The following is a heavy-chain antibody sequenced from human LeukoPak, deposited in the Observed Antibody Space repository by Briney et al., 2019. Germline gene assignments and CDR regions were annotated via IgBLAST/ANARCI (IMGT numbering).Heavy chain of an antibody. J-gene: IGHJ4*02. D-gene: IGHD3-9*01. Sequence: ASVKVSCKASGYTFTSYGISWVRQAPGQGLEWMGWISAYNGNTNYAQKFQGRVTMTRDTSINTAYMDLSRLRSDDTAVYYCARGDYDILTGWPYWGQGTLVTVPS. CDR2: ISAYNGNT. V-gene: IGHV1-18*01. CDR3: ARGDYDILTGWPY. CDR1: GYTFTSYG.